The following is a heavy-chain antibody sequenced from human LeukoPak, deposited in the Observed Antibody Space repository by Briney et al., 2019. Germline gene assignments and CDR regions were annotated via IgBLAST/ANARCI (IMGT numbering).Heavy chain of an antibody. CDR3: ARKYYYGSGSLNWFDP. CDR1: GFTFSSYS. V-gene: IGHV3-48*04. CDR2: ISSSSSII. Sequence: PGGSLRLSCAASGFTFSSYSMNWVRQAPGKGLEWVSYISSSSSIIYYADSVKGRFTISRDNAKNSLYLQMNSLRAEDTAVYYCARKYYYGSGSLNWFDPWGQGTLVTVSS. D-gene: IGHD3-10*01. J-gene: IGHJ5*02.